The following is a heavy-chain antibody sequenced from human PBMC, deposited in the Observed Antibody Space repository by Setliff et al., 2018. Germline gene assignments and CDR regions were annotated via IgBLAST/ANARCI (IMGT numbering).Heavy chain of an antibody. D-gene: IGHD2-2*01. V-gene: IGHV1-18*01. Sequence: ASVKVSCKASGYPFTSYAINWMRQASGQGLEWMEWISAYNGYTNYAQKLQGRVTMTTDTSTSTAYMELRSLRSDDTAVYYCAREVGNRLDYWGQGTLVTVSS. J-gene: IGHJ4*02. CDR3: AREVGNRLDY. CDR2: ISAYNGYT. CDR1: GYPFTSYA.